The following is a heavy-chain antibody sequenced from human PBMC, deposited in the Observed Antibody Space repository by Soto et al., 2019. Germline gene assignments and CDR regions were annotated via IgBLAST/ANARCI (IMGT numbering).Heavy chain of an antibody. CDR1: GFIFSSYD. V-gene: IGHV3-48*04. CDR2: ISSGSGNI. CDR3: ARTYGTGSLNWFDP. Sequence: EVQLVESGGGLGQPGGSLRLSCAASGFIFSSYDMNWVRQAPGKGLEWVSYISSGSGNILYADSVKGRFTISRDNAKNSLYLQMNSLRAEDTAVYYCARTYGTGSLNWFDPWGQGTLVTVSS. D-gene: IGHD3-10*01. J-gene: IGHJ5*02.